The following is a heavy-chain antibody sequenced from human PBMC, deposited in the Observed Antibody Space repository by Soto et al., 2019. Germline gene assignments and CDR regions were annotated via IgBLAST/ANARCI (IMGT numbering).Heavy chain of an antibody. Sequence: GGALRLSSAASGLTFSNVWMTWVRQAPGKGLEWVDRIKSKSDGATAAVAAPVKARFTISRDDSKNTVFLEMNSLKSGDTALYYCGITSMINRDSATSFDYWGRGTQVTVGS. CDR1: GLTFSNVW. D-gene: IGHD3-16*01. V-gene: IGHV3-15*01. CDR3: GITSMINRDSATSFDY. J-gene: IGHJ4*02. CDR2: IKSKSDGATA.